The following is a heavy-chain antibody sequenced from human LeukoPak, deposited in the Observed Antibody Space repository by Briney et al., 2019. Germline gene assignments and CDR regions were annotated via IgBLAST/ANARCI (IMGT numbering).Heavy chain of an antibody. CDR3: AKDQSQ. J-gene: IGHJ4*02. Sequence: GGSLRLSCAASGFTSSDYVMHWVRQAPGKGLEWVAVISVDGNNKYYGDSVKGRFTISRDNSKNTLYLQINSLRPEDTAVYYCAKDQSQWGQGTLVIVSS. CDR2: ISVDGNNK. V-gene: IGHV3-30*18. CDR1: GFTSSDYV.